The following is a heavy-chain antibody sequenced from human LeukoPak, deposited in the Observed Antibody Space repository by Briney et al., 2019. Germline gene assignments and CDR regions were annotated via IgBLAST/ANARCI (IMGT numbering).Heavy chain of an antibody. CDR1: GFTFSNYG. CDR3: LRGDRRDY. Sequence: GGSLRLSCAASGFTFSNYGVHWARQAPGKGLEWVSSIDSSGGYMFYADSVKGRFIISRDNAKDSLYLQMNSLRVEDTAVYYCLRGDRRDYWGQGTLVTVSS. J-gene: IGHJ4*02. CDR2: IDSSGGYM. V-gene: IGHV3-21*06.